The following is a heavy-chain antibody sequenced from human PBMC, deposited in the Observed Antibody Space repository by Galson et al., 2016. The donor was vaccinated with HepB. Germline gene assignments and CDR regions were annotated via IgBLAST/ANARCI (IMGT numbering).Heavy chain of an antibody. CDR1: GFTFSNAW. CDR2: IKSEADGGTR. J-gene: IGHJ4*02. V-gene: IGHV3-15*01. D-gene: IGHD2-15*01. CDR3: STDEYCTGGRCAPFDY. Sequence: SLRLSCAASGFTFSNAWMKWVRQTPDKGLEWVGRIKSEADGGTRNYAPPVEGRFTMSRDDSENTMYLQMNSLTTEDTAIYYCSTDEYCTGGRCAPFDYWGPGTLVTVSS.